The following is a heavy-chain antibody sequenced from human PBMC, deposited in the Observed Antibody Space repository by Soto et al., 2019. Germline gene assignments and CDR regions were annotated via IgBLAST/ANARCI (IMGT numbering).Heavy chain of an antibody. V-gene: IGHV4-31*03. CDR3: ARGEDYYDSSGYSLISPYNWFDP. CDR1: GGSISSGGYY. Sequence: QVQLQESGPGLVKPSQTLSLTCTVSGGSISSGGYYWSWIRQHPGKGLEWIGYIYYSGSTYYNPSLKRRVTISVDTSKNPFSLKLSSVTAADTAVYYCARGEDYYDSSGYSLISPYNWFDPWGQGTLVTVSS. CDR2: IYYSGST. J-gene: IGHJ5*02. D-gene: IGHD3-22*01.